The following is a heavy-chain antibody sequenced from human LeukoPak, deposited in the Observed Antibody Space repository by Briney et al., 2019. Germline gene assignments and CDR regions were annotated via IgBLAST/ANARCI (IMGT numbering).Heavy chain of an antibody. D-gene: IGHD6-6*01. Sequence: GGSLRLSCVVSGFSVSNDYMSWVRQAPGKGLEWVSVIYGGGDTYYADSVRGQFTISRDNFENTLFLQMDSLRAEDTAVYYCTRLLPSSHHFFDSWGQGALVTVSS. CDR3: TRLLPSSHHFFDS. J-gene: IGHJ4*02. CDR2: IYGGGDT. CDR1: GFSVSNDY. V-gene: IGHV3-53*01.